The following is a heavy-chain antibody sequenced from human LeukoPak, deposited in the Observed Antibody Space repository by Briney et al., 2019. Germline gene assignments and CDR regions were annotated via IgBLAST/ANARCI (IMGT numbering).Heavy chain of an antibody. V-gene: IGHV4-30-2*02. CDR2: IYHSGST. CDR3: ARNPKVKRLYDSSGYYPSYYYYGMDV. J-gene: IGHJ6*02. D-gene: IGHD3-22*01. CDR1: GGSISSGGYS. Sequence: SETLSLTCAVSGGSISSGGYSWSWIRQPPGKGLEWIGYIYHSGSTYYNPSLKSRVTISVDRSKNQFSLKLSSVTAADTAVYYCARNPKVKRLYDSSGYYPSYYYYGMDVWGQGTTVTVSS.